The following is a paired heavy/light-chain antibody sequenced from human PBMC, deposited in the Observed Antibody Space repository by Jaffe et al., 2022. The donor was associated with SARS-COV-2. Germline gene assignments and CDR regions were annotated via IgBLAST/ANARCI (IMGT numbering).Heavy chain of an antibody. D-gene: IGHD3-16*01. Sequence: EVQLVESGGGLVKRGGSLRLSCAASGITFSNAWMNWVRQAPGKGLEWVGRIKSKTDGGATDYAAPVKDRFTISRDDSENTLYLQMNSLKTEDTAVYYCTTVGHSYYYYYYMDVWGKGTTVTVSS. CDR2: IKSKTDGGAT. V-gene: IGHV3-15*01. J-gene: IGHJ6*03. CDR1: GITFSNAW. CDR3: TTVGHSYYYYYYMDV.
Light chain of an antibody. Sequence: IVLTQSPATLSLSPGERATLSCRASQSVSSYLAWYQQKPGQAPRLLIYDASKRATGIPARFSGSGSGTDFTLTISSLEPEDFAVYYCQQRYNWPPEVTFGPGTKVDIK. CDR2: DAS. J-gene: IGKJ3*01. CDR1: QSVSSY. CDR3: QQRYNWPPEVT. V-gene: IGKV3-11*01.